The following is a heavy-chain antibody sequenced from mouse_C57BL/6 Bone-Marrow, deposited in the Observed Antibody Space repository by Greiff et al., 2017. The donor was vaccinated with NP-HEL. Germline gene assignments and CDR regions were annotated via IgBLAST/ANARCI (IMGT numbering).Heavy chain of an antibody. D-gene: IGHD1-1*01. CDR2: IYPRSGNT. J-gene: IGHJ4*01. CDR1: GYTFTSYG. CDR3: ARVYYGSSPYYAMDY. Sequence: VQLQQSGAELARPGASVKLSCKASGYTFTSYGISWVKQRTGQGLEWIGEIYPRSGNTYYNEKFKGKATLTADKSSSTAYMELRSLTSEDSAVYFCARVYYGSSPYYAMDYWGQGTSVTVSS. V-gene: IGHV1-81*01.